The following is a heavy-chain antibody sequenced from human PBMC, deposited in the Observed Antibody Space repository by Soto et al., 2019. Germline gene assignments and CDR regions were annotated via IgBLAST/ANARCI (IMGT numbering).Heavy chain of an antibody. CDR1: GYTFTSYG. Sequence: ASVKVSCKASGYTFTSYGISWVRQAPGQGLEWMGWISAYNGNTNYAQKLQGRVTMTTDTSTSTAYMELRSLRSDDTAVYYCARSTGAAAGPSRWGAFDIWGQGTMITVSS. V-gene: IGHV1-18*01. CDR2: ISAYNGNT. CDR3: ARSTGAAAGPSRWGAFDI. J-gene: IGHJ3*02. D-gene: IGHD6-13*01.